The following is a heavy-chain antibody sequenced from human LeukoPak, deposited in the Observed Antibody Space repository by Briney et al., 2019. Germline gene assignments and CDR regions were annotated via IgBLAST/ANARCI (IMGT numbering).Heavy chain of an antibody. Sequence: GGSLRLSYAASGFTFSSYAMSWVRQAPGKGLEWVSAISGSGGSTYYADSVKGRFTISRDNSKNTLYLQMNSLRAEDTAVYYCAKDTSSGTGTTYWGQGTLVTVSS. CDR2: ISGSGGST. J-gene: IGHJ4*02. CDR1: GFTFSSYA. V-gene: IGHV3-23*01. CDR3: AKDTSSGTGTTY. D-gene: IGHD1-7*01.